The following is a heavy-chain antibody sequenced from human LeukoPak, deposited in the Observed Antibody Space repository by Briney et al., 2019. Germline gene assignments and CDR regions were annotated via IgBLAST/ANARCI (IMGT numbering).Heavy chain of an antibody. V-gene: IGHV4-4*07. D-gene: IGHD3-22*01. CDR2: IYSSGST. CDR3: ARVGVVESSGYHDYYFDF. Sequence: PSETLSLTCTVSGGTMTNYYWSWIRQPAGKELEWIGRIYSSGSTNYNPSLKSRVTMSVDTSKNQFSLNLTSVTVADMAVYFCARVGVVESSGYHDYYFDFWGQGSLVTSPQ. CDR1: GGTMTNYY. J-gene: IGHJ4*02.